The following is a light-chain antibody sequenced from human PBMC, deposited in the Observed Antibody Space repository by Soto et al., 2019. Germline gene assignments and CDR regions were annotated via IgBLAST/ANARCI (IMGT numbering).Light chain of an antibody. CDR1: QSVSSNY. CDR2: VAS. V-gene: IGKV3-20*01. CDR3: QQYGSSPIT. Sequence: EIVLTQSPGTLSLSPGERATLSCRASQSVSSNYLAWYQQKPGQAPRGLIYVASSMATGIPDRFSGSGSGTDFTRSVSRLEPEDFAVYYCQQYGSSPITVGQGTRRVMK. J-gene: IGKJ5*01.